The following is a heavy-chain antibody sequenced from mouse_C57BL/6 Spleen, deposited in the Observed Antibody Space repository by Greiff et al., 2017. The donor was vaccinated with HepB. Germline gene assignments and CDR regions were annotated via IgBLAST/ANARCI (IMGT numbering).Heavy chain of an antibody. CDR2: INYDGSST. CDR1: GFTFSDYY. CDR3: AREVLRGAMDY. J-gene: IGHJ4*01. V-gene: IGHV5-16*01. D-gene: IGHD1-1*01. Sequence: EVQVVESEGGLVQPGRSMKLSCTASGFTFSDYYMAWVRQVPEKGLEWVANINYDGSSTYYLDSLKSRFIISRDNAKNILYLQMSSLKSEDTATYYCAREVLRGAMDYWGQGTSVTVSS.